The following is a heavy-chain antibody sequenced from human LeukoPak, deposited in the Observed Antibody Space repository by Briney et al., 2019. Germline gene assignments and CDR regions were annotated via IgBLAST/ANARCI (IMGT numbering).Heavy chain of an antibody. CDR2: MNPNSGNT. V-gene: IGHV1-8*01. D-gene: IGHD3-22*01. Sequence: ASVNVSCKASGYTFTSYDINWVRQATGQGLEWMGWMNPNSGNTGYAQKFQGRVTMTRNTSISTAYMELSSLRSEDTAVYYCARETPPYYYDSSGYSANWGQGTLVTVSS. J-gene: IGHJ4*02. CDR1: GYTFTSYD. CDR3: ARETPPYYYDSSGYSAN.